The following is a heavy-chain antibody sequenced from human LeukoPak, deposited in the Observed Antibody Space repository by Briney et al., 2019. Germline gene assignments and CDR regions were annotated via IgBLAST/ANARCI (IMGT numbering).Heavy chain of an antibody. Sequence: SETLSLTCAVYGGSFSGYYWSWIRQPPGKGLEWIGEINHSGSTNYNPSLRSRVTISVDTSKNQFSLKLSSVTAADTAVYYCARAFGAYCTNGVCYHFDYWGQGTLVTVSS. J-gene: IGHJ4*02. CDR3: ARAFGAYCTNGVCYHFDY. D-gene: IGHD2-8*01. V-gene: IGHV4-34*01. CDR1: GGSFSGYY. CDR2: INHSGST.